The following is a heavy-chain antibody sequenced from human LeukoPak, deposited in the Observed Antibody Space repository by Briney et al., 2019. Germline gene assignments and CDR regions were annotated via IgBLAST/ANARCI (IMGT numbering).Heavy chain of an antibody. CDR3: ARVAIPGATKAFDI. D-gene: IGHD1-26*01. CDR2: INWNGGST. V-gene: IGHV3-20*04. CDR1: GFTFDDYG. Sequence: GGSLRLSCAASGFTFDDYGMSWVRQAPGKGLEWVSGINWNGGSTGYADSVKGRFTISRDNAKNSLYLQMNSLRAEDTALYYCARVAIPGATKAFDIWGQGTMVTVSS. J-gene: IGHJ3*02.